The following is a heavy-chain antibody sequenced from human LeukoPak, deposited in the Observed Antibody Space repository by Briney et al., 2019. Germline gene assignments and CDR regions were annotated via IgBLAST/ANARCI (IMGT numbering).Heavy chain of an antibody. V-gene: IGHV3-53*05. Sequence: AGGSLRLSCAASGFTVSSNYMSWVRQAPGKGLEWVSVIYSGGSTYYADSVKGRFTISRDNSKNTLYLQMNSLRAEDTAVYYCARVGDSYGIDYFDYWGQGTLVTVSS. J-gene: IGHJ4*02. CDR2: IYSGGST. CDR1: GFTVSSNY. D-gene: IGHD5-18*01. CDR3: ARVGDSYGIDYFDY.